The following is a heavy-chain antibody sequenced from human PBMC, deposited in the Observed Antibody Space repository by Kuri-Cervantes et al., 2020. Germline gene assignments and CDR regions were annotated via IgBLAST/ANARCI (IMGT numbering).Heavy chain of an antibody. CDR2: ISWNSGSI. J-gene: IGHJ5*02. Sequence: GGSLRLSCAASGFTFDDYAMHWVRQAPGKGLEWVSGISWNSGSIGYADSVKGRFTISRDNAKNSLYLQMNSLRAEDTAIYYCAKDRPYNWGNTDTINWFDPWGQGTLVTVSS. V-gene: IGHV3-9*01. CDR1: GFTFDDYA. CDR3: AKDRPYNWGNTDTINWFDP. D-gene: IGHD3-16*01.